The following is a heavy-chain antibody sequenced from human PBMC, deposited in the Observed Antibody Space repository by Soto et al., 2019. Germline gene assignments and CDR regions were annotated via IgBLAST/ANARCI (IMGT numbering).Heavy chain of an antibody. Sequence: SETLSLTRTVSGGSVSRGSYYWSWIRQPPGKGLEWSGDNYYSGSTNYNRSLKSRVTISVDTSKNQFSVKLSSVTAADTAVYYRARRPRPRVVTASYYYYSGVDVWGQGTTVTVS. CDR1: GGSVSRGSYY. D-gene: IGHD2-21*02. J-gene: IGHJ6*02. V-gene: IGHV4-61*01. CDR3: ARRPRPRVVTASYYYYSGVDV. CDR2: NYYSGST.